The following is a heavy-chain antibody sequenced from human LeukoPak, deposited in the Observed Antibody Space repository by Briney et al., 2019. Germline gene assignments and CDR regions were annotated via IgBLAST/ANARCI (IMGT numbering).Heavy chain of an antibody. V-gene: IGHV3-21*01. CDR1: GFILSDYN. J-gene: IGHJ4*02. D-gene: IGHD2-15*01. Sequence: GGSLRLSCAASGFILSDYNMNWVRQAPGKGLEWVSFITISGTNITYADSVKGRFTISRDNAKNSLYLQMNSLRAEDTAVYYCARDLSATARAYDYWGQGTLVTVSS. CDR2: ITISGTNI. CDR3: ARDLSATARAYDY.